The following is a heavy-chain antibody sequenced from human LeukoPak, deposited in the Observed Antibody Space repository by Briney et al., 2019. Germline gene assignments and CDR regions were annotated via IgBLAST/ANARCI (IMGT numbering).Heavy chain of an antibody. D-gene: IGHD3-22*01. J-gene: IGHJ4*02. CDR3: GRDHYYDRCYDY. Sequence: ASVKVSCKASGYTFTSYGISWVRQAPGQGLEWMGWISAYNGNTNYAQKLQGRVTMTTDTSTSTAYMELRSLRSDDTAVYYCGRDHYYDRCYDYWGQGTLVTVSS. CDR2: ISAYNGNT. V-gene: IGHV1-18*01. CDR1: GYTFTSYG.